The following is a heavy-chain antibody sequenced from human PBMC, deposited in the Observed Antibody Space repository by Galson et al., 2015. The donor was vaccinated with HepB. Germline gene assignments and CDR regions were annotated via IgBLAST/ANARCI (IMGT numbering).Heavy chain of an antibody. CDR3: ARIRAAGTEIGYYYYGMDV. Sequence: PALVKPTQTLTLTCTFSGFSLSTSGMCVSWIRQPPGKALEWLARIDWDDDKYYSTSLKTRLTISKDTSKNQVVLTMTNMDPVDTATYYCARIRAAGTEIGYYYYGMDVWGQGTTVTVSS. V-gene: IGHV2-70*11. J-gene: IGHJ6*02. CDR2: IDWDDDK. D-gene: IGHD6-13*01. CDR1: GFSLSTSGMC.